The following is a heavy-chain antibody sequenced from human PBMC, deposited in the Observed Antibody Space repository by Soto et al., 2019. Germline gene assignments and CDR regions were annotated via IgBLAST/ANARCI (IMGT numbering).Heavy chain of an antibody. CDR2: IYIAGNT. Sequence: HPGGSLRLSCEVSGFTVSSNYVSWFRQVPGKGLEWVSVIYIAGNTYYADPVKGRFTLSRDTSKNTLYLQMNSLRAEDTAVYYCERCNDWDTCYFDYWGQGTPVTVSS. J-gene: IGHJ4*02. CDR1: GFTVSSNY. D-gene: IGHD3-9*01. CDR3: ERCNDWDTCYFDY. V-gene: IGHV3-66*01.